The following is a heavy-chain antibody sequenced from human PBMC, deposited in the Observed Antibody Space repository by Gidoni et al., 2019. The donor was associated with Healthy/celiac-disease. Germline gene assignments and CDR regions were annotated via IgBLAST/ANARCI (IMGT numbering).Heavy chain of an antibody. J-gene: IGHJ4*02. CDR3: AKEISYIAAPDY. V-gene: IGHV3-30*18. CDR2: ISYDGSNK. CDR1: GFPFSSYG. D-gene: IGHD6-6*01. Sequence: QVQLVESGGGVVQPGRSLRLSCAASGFPFSSYGMHWVRQAPGKGLEWVAVISYDGSNKYYADSVKGRFTISRDNSKNTLYLQMNSLRAEDTAVYYCAKEISYIAAPDYWGQGTLVTVSS.